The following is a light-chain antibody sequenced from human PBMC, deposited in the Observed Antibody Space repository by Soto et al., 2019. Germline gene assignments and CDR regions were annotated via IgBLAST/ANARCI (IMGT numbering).Light chain of an antibody. J-gene: IGKJ1*01. CDR2: GAS. CDR1: QSVSTT. V-gene: IGKV3-20*01. Sequence: EIVMTQSPATLSVSPVQRASLSCRASQSVSTTVAWYHQKPGQAPRLLIYGASNRATGIPDRFSGSGSGTDFTLTISRLEPEDFAVYYCQQYGSSGTFGQGTKVDIK. CDR3: QQYGSSGT.